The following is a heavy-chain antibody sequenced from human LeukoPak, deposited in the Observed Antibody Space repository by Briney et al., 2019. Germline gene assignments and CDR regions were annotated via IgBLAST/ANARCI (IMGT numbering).Heavy chain of an antibody. Sequence: ASVKVSCKASGYSFTDYYIHWVRQAPGQGFEWMGWINTRSGGTKTAQKFQGRVTMTRDTSITTVYMELNSLISDDTAVYFCARGHGDYDCPDTWGQGTLVSVSS. J-gene: IGHJ5*02. V-gene: IGHV1-2*02. CDR3: ARGHGDYDCPDT. CDR1: GYSFTDYY. D-gene: IGHD2-21*02. CDR2: INTRSGGT.